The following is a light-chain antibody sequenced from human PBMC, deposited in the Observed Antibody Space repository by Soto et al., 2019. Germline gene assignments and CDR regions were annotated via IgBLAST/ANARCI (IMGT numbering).Light chain of an antibody. CDR1: RSNIGNNA. CDR2: DND. J-gene: IGLJ3*02. V-gene: IGLV1-51*01. Sequence: QSVLTQPPSVSAAPGQKVTVSCSGSRSNIGNNAVAWYQHLPGTAPKLLIYDNDKRPSGISDRFSASKSGTSATLAITGLQPGDEADYYCETWDSSLSAGVFGGGTKVTVL. CDR3: ETWDSSLSAGV.